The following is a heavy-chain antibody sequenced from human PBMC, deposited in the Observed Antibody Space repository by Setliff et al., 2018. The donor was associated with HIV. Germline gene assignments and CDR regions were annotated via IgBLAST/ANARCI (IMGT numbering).Heavy chain of an antibody. D-gene: IGHD1-7*01. CDR2: SYYSSRT. Sequence: SETLSLTCTVSDASISTSNFLWGWIRQSPGKGLEWIGSSYYSSRTYYNPSLKNRVTISADTSKNHLSLKLTSLTAADTAVYYCGREGEGELPGYWGQGTLVTVSS. J-gene: IGHJ4*02. CDR3: GREGEGELPGY. CDR1: DASISTSNFL. V-gene: IGHV4-39*02.